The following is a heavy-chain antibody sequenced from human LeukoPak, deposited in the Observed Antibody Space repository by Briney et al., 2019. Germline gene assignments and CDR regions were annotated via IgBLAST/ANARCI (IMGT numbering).Heavy chain of an antibody. J-gene: IGHJ5*02. V-gene: IGHV1-46*01. CDR3: ARDLGVAGTDLVWFDP. Sequence: ASVKVSCKASGYTFTSYYMHWVRQAPGQGLGWMGIINPSGGSTSYAQKFQGRVTMTRDTSTSTVYMELSSLRSEDTAVYYCARDLGVAGTDLVWFDPWGQGTLVTVSS. CDR2: INPSGGST. D-gene: IGHD6-19*01. CDR1: GYTFTSYY.